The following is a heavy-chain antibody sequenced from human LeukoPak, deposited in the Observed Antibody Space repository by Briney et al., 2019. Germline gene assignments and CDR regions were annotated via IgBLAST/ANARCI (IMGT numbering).Heavy chain of an antibody. CDR3: ARGYNSFDY. Sequence: GGSLRLSCAASGFTFSSYGMHWVRQAPGKGLEWVGRSRNKANSYTTEYAASVKGRFTISRDESKNSLHLQMNCLKTEDMAVYYCARGYNSFDYWGQGILATVSS. V-gene: IGHV3-72*01. D-gene: IGHD5-12*01. CDR1: GFTFSSYG. J-gene: IGHJ4*02. CDR2: SRNKANSYTT.